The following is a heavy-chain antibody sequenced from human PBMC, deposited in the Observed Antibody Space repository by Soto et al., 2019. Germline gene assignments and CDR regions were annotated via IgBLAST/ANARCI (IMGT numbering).Heavy chain of an antibody. V-gene: IGHV3-30*18. CDR3: AKDINFQH. CDR2: ISYDGSNK. D-gene: IGHD1-20*01. Sequence: QVQLVESGGGVVQPGRSLRLSCAASGFTFSSYGMHWVRQAPGKGLEWVAVISYDGSNKYYADSVKGRFTISRDNSKNTLYLQMNSLRAEDTAVYCCAKDINFQHWGQGTLVTVSS. J-gene: IGHJ1*01. CDR1: GFTFSSYG.